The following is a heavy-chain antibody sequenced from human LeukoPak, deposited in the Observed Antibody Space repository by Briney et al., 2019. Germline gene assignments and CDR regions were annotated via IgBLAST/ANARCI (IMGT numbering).Heavy chain of an antibody. Sequence: PSETLSLTCTVSGGSISSFYWSWIRQPPGKGMEDIGHISYSGFTNYNPSLKSRVTMSVDTSRNQFSLKLSSVTAADTAVYYCARYGSSSLRAGYYYYMDVWGKGTTVTVSS. CDR1: GGSISSFY. V-gene: IGHV4-59*01. CDR3: ARYGSSSLRAGYYYYMDV. CDR2: ISYSGFT. D-gene: IGHD6-6*01. J-gene: IGHJ6*03.